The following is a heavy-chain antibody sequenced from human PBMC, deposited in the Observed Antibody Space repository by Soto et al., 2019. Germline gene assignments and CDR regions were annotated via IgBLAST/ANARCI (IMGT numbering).Heavy chain of an antibody. CDR1: GFTFNSYS. D-gene: IGHD2-15*01. CDR3: ARDGGVAATLANYFDY. CDR2: MSRSSRYI. Sequence: EVQLVESGGGLVKPGGSLRLSCAASGFTFNSYSMNWVRQAPGKGLEWVSSMSRSSRYIYYADSVKGRFTISRDNARNSVELPMNSLRAEDTAVYYWARDGGVAATLANYFDYWGQGTLVTVSS. V-gene: IGHV3-21*01. J-gene: IGHJ4*02.